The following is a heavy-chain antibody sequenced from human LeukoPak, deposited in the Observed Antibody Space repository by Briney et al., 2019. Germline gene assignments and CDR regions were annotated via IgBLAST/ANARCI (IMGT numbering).Heavy chain of an antibody. CDR2: IRFDGTNK. V-gene: IGHV3-30*02. CDR3: AKTPYSSGWYEASEDY. CDR1: GFTFSNYG. D-gene: IGHD6-19*01. Sequence: GGSLRLSCAASGFTFSNYGMHWVRQAPGKGLEWVALIRFDGTNKYYADSVKGRFTISRDNSKNTLYLQMNSLRAEDTAVYYCAKTPYSSGWYEASEDYWGQGTLVTVSS. J-gene: IGHJ4*02.